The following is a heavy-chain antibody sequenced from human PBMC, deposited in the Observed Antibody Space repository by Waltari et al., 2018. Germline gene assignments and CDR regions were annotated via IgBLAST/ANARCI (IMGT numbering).Heavy chain of an antibody. Sequence: QLQLQESGPGLVKPSETLSLTCTVPGVSISSSSYYWGWIRQPPGQGLEWIGSIYYRGSTYYNPSLKSRVTISVDTSKNQFSLKLSSVTAADTAVYYCAADGGNSGGFDYWGQGTLVTVSS. CDR1: GVSISSSSYY. CDR2: IYYRGST. CDR3: AADGGNSGGFDY. V-gene: IGHV4-39*07. D-gene: IGHD2-21*02. J-gene: IGHJ4*02.